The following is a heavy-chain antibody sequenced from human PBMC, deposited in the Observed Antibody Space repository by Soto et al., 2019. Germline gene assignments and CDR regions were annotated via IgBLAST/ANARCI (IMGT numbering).Heavy chain of an antibody. Sequence: PSETLSLTCAVSSGSISNYFWGWIRQPPGKGLEWIGYIYYSGHTTYNPSLRGRVAISVDTSKNQFFLNLHSVTAADTAVYYCASYSSASCNPAYCFDYWGQGTLVTVSS. D-gene: IGHD2-2*01. V-gene: IGHV4-59*01. CDR3: ASYSSASCNPAYCFDY. CDR2: IYYSGHT. J-gene: IGHJ4*02. CDR1: SGSISNYF.